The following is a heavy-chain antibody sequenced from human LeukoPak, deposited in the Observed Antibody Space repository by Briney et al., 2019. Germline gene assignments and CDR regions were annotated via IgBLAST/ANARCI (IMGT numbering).Heavy chain of an antibody. J-gene: IGHJ4*02. V-gene: IGHV3-53*01. D-gene: IGHD3-10*01. CDR2: IYSGGST. Sequence: HPGGSLRLSCAASGFTVSSNYMSWVRQAPGKGLEWVSVIYSGGSTYYADSVQGRFTISRDNSKNTLYLQMNSLRGEDTAVYYCARAPGWFGEFHTEYYFDYWGQGTLVTVSS. CDR3: ARAPGWFGEFHTEYYFDY. CDR1: GFTVSSNY.